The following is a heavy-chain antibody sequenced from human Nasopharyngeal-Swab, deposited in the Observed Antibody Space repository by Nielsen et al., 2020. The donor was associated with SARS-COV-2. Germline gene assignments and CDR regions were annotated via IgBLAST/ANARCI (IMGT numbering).Heavy chain of an antibody. V-gene: IGHV4-4*07. CDR2: IYTSGST. CDR3: ARIAAAGFYCYFDY. Sequence: SETLSLTCTVSGGSISSYYWSWIRQPAGKGLEWIGRIYTSGSTNYNPSLKSRVTMSVDTSKNQFSLKLSSVTAADTAVYYCARIAAAGFYCYFDYWGQGTLVTVSS. D-gene: IGHD6-13*01. J-gene: IGHJ4*02. CDR1: GGSISSYY.